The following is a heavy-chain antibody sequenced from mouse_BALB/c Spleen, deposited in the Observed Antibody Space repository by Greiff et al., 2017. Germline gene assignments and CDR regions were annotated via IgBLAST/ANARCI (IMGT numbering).Heavy chain of an antibody. V-gene: IGHV1-7*01. Sequence: QVQLQQSGAELAKPGASVKMSCKASGYTFTSYWMHWVKQRPGQGLEWIGYINPSTGYTEYNQKFKDKATLTADKSSSTAYMQLSSLTSEDSAVYYCARGIYYGSSYGDYWGQGTTLTVSS. D-gene: IGHD1-1*01. J-gene: IGHJ2*01. CDR1: GYTFTSYW. CDR3: ARGIYYGSSYGDY. CDR2: INPSTGYT.